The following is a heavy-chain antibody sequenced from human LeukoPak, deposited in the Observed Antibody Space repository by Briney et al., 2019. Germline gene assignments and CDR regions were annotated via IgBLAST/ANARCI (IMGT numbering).Heavy chain of an antibody. V-gene: IGHV4-39*07. Sequence: PSETLSLTCTVSGGSISSSSYYWGWIRQPPGKGLEWIGSIYYSGSTYYNPSLKSRVTISVDTSKNQFSLKLSSVTAADTAVYYCARVVNDYAIRYFDLWGRGTLVPVSS. J-gene: IGHJ2*01. D-gene: IGHD4-17*01. CDR2: IYYSGST. CDR3: ARVVNDYAIRYFDL. CDR1: GGSISSSSYY.